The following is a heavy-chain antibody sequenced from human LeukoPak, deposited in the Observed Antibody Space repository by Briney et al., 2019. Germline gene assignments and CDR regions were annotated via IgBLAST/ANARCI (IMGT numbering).Heavy chain of an antibody. Sequence: ASVKVSCKASGYTFTGYYMHWVRQAPGQGLEWMGWINPNSGGTNYEQKFQGRVTMTRDTSISTAYMELSRLRSDDTAVYYCARDPTQIQWLVLQNHYYFDYWGQGTLVTVSS. CDR1: GYTFTGYY. J-gene: IGHJ4*02. V-gene: IGHV1-2*02. CDR2: INPNSGGT. CDR3: ARDPTQIQWLVLQNHYYFDY. D-gene: IGHD6-19*01.